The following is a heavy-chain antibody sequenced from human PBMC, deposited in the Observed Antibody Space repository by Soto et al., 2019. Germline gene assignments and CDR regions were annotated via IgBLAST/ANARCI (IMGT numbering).Heavy chain of an antibody. J-gene: IGHJ6*02. CDR2: ISGSGGST. Sequence: PGGSLRLSCAAPGFTFSSYAMSWVRQAPGKGLEWVSAISGSGGSTYYADSVKGRFTISRDNSKNTLYLQMNSLRAEDTAVYYCAKEGGSGSYYNRYYYGMDVWGQGTTVTAP. D-gene: IGHD3-10*01. V-gene: IGHV3-23*01. CDR1: GFTFSSYA. CDR3: AKEGGSGSYYNRYYYGMDV.